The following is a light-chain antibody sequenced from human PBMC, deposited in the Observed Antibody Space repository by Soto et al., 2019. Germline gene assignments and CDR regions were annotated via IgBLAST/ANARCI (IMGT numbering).Light chain of an antibody. Sequence: QSALTQPASVSGSPGQPVTISCAGTSSDVGGYNFVSWYQQHPGKAPQLMIYDVSNRPSGVSNRFSGSKSGNTASLTISGLQAEDEADYYCSSYTSSYTYVFGTGTKVTVL. CDR3: SSYTSSYTYV. CDR2: DVS. CDR1: SSDVGGYNF. V-gene: IGLV2-14*03. J-gene: IGLJ1*01.